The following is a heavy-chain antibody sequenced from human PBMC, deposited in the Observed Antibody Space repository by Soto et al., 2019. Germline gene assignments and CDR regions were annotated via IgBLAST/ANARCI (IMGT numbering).Heavy chain of an antibody. D-gene: IGHD3-3*01. Sequence: GGSLRLSCAASGFNFRTYSMNWVRQAPGKGLEWVSYVSSSSDAIYYADSVKGRFTISRDNAKSALYLQMNSLRAEDTAVYYCARDFYYDFWRGYPHDYWGQGTLVTVSS. CDR2: VSSSSDAI. V-gene: IGHV3-48*01. J-gene: IGHJ4*02. CDR3: ARDFYYDFWRGYPHDY. CDR1: GFNFRTYS.